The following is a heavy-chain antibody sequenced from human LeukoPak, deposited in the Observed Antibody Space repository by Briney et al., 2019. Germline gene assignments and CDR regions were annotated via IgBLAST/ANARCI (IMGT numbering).Heavy chain of an antibody. CDR2: FDPEDGET. J-gene: IGHJ4*02. D-gene: IGHD3-16*01. CDR1: GYTLTELS. V-gene: IGHV1-24*01. Sequence: GASVKVSFKVSGYTLTELSMHWVRQAPGKGLEWMGGFDPEDGETIYAQKFQGRVTMTRDTSTSTVYMELSSLRSEDTAVYYCARDHETHKINVLNAIDYWGQGTLVTVSS. CDR3: ARDHETHKINVLNAIDY.